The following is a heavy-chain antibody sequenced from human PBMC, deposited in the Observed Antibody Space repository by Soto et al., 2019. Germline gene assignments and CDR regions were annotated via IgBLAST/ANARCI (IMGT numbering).Heavy chain of an antibody. CDR1: GFTFITYS. Sequence: GGSLRLSCVASGFTFITYSMNWVRQAPWKGLEWASSISSSSSYIYYADSVKGRFTISRDNAKNSLYLQMNSLRAEDTAVYYCARYDSSGYYWPYYYYGMDVWGQGTPVTVSS. CDR2: ISSSSSYI. CDR3: ARYDSSGYYWPYYYYGMDV. D-gene: IGHD3-22*01. V-gene: IGHV3-21*01. J-gene: IGHJ6*02.